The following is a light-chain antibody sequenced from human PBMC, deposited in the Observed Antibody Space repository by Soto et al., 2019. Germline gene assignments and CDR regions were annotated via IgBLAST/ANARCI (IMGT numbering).Light chain of an antibody. CDR1: QIVSSSY. V-gene: IGKV3-15*01. CDR2: GAS. J-gene: IGKJ5*01. CDR3: QQYNTWRSIS. Sequence: EIVLTQSPGTLSLSPGERAALSCRASQIVSSSYLAWYQQKPGQAPRLLIYGASTRAAGTPARFTGSGSGTDFTLTISSLQSEDFAVYYCQQYNTWRSISFGQGTRLEIK.